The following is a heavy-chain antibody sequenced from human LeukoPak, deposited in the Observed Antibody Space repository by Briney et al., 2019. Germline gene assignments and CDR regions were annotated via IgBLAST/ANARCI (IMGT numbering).Heavy chain of an antibody. CDR2: IIPIFGTA. J-gene: IGHJ5*02. Sequence: ASVKVSCKASGGTFSSYAISWVRQAPGQGLEWMGGIIPIFGTANYAQKFQGRVTITTDESTSTAYMELSSLRSEDTAVYYCARRIYCTGGECYDGWFDPWGQGTLVTVSS. CDR3: ARRIYCTGGECYDGWFDP. D-gene: IGHD2-8*02. CDR1: GGTFSSYA. V-gene: IGHV1-69*05.